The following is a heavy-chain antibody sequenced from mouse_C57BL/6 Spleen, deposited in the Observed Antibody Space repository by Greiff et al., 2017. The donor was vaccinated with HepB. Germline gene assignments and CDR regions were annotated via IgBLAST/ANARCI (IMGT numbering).Heavy chain of an antibody. D-gene: IGHD1-1*01. J-gene: IGHJ2*01. CDR3: ARIALLTTVPHDY. CDR1: GYTFTSYW. V-gene: IGHV1-64*01. Sequence: QLQQPGAELVKPGASVKLSCKASGYTFTSYWMHWVKQRPGQGLEWIGMIHPNSGSTNYNEKFKSKATLTVDKSSSTAYMQLSSLTSEDSAVYYCARIALLTTVPHDYWGQGTTLTVSS. CDR2: IHPNSGST.